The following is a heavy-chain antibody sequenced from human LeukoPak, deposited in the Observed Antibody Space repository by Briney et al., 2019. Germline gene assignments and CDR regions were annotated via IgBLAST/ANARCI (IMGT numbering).Heavy chain of an antibody. D-gene: IGHD6-13*01. CDR3: AETYSSSWYGNNWFDP. CDR1: GLTFNTYT. Sequence: GGSLRLSCAASGLTFNTYTMYWVRQAPGKGLEWVSGISNSGGSTYYADSVKGRFTISRDNSKNTLYLQMNSLRAEDTAVYYCAETYSSSWYGNNWFDPWGQGTLVTVSS. CDR2: ISNSGGST. V-gene: IGHV3-23*01. J-gene: IGHJ5*02.